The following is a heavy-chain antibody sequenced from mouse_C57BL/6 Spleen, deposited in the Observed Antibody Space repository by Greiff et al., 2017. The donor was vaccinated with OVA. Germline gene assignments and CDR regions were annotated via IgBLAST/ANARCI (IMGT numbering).Heavy chain of an antibody. D-gene: IGHD2-12*01. Sequence: EVQLQQSGPELVKPGASVKISCKASGYTFTDYYMNWVKQSHGKSLEWIGDINPNNGGTSYNQKFKGKATLTVDKSSSTAYMELRSLTSEDSAVYYCAKAGLRDPFAYWGKGTLVTVSA. V-gene: IGHV1-26*01. CDR3: AKAGLRDPFAY. CDR2: INPNNGGT. J-gene: IGHJ3*01. CDR1: GYTFTDYY.